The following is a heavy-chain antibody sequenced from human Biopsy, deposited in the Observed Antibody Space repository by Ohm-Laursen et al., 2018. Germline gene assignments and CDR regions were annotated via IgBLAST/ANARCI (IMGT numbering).Heavy chain of an antibody. J-gene: IGHJ2*01. CDR2: SIPLFNTA. D-gene: IGHD3-22*01. CDR1: GGTFTIHA. Sequence: GSSVKASCKASGGTFTIHAVGWVRQAPGQGLEWVGSSIPLFNTANYADKFQGRVTLTADKSTTTAYMELSSLRSEDTAIYYCARFPLGAYDDSGSYRAVEHWYFDLWGRGTLVTVSS. CDR3: ARFPLGAYDDSGSYRAVEHWYFDL. V-gene: IGHV1-69*06.